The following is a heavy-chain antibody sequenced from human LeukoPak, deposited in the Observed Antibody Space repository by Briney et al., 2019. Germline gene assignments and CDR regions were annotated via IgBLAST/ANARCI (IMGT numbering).Heavy chain of an antibody. CDR2: TYYRSKWYN. V-gene: IGHV6-1*01. CDR3: ARDLSEAKQLSRPYYYYGMDV. CDR1: GDSVSSNSAA. D-gene: IGHD6-6*01. J-gene: IGHJ6*02. Sequence: SQTLSLTCAISGDSVSSNSAAWNWIRQSPSRGLEWLGRTYYRSKWYNDYAVSVKSRITINPDTSKNQFSLQLNSVTPEDTAVYYCARDLSEAKQLSRPYYYYGMDVWGQGTTVTVSS.